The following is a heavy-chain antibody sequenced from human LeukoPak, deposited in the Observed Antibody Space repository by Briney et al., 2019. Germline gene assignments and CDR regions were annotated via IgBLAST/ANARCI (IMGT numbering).Heavy chain of an antibody. D-gene: IGHD5-12*01. Sequence: GGSLRLSCAASGFTFSSYWMHWVRQAPGKGLVWVSRIDSDGSSITYADSVKGRFTISRDNAKNTLYLQMNSLRVEDTAVYYCAREGRVSGYDFDCWGQGTLVTVSS. CDR2: IDSDGSSI. V-gene: IGHV3-74*03. CDR1: GFTFSSYW. J-gene: IGHJ4*02. CDR3: AREGRVSGYDFDC.